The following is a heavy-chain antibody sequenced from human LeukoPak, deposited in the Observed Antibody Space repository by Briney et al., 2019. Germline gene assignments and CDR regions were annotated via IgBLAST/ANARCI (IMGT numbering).Heavy chain of an antibody. D-gene: IGHD3-22*01. Sequence: ASVKVSCKASGYTFTGYYINWVRQAPGQGLEWLGWINPDSGGTNYAQKFQGRVTMTRDTSISTAYMELSRLRSDDTAVYYRARAGSSGYYLQYLQHWGQGTLVTVSS. V-gene: IGHV1-2*02. J-gene: IGHJ1*01. CDR2: INPDSGGT. CDR1: GYTFTGYY. CDR3: ARAGSSGYYLQYLQH.